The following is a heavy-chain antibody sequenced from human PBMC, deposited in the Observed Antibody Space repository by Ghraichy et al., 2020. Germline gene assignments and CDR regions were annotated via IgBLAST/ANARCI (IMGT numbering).Heavy chain of an antibody. CDR2: ISSSGSTI. Sequence: GESLNISCAASGFTFSDYYMSWIRQAPGKGLEWVSYISSSGSTIYYADSVKGRFTISRDNAKNSLYLQMNSLRAEDTAVYYCARDLGGGDWGNAFDIWGQGTMVTVSS. D-gene: IGHD2-21*02. J-gene: IGHJ3*02. CDR3: ARDLGGGDWGNAFDI. V-gene: IGHV3-11*01. CDR1: GFTFSDYY.